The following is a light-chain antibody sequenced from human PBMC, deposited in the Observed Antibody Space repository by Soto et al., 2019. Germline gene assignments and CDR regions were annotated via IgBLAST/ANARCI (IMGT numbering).Light chain of an antibody. CDR2: KAS. CDR3: QQYNTYSGT. V-gene: IGKV1-5*03. Sequence: DIQMTQSPSSLSASVGDRVTITCRASQSISSWLAWYQQKPGKAPKLLIYKASTLQSGVPSRFSGSGSGTEFTLTISGLQPDDSATYYCQQYNTYSGTFGLGTKLEIK. J-gene: IGKJ2*02. CDR1: QSISSW.